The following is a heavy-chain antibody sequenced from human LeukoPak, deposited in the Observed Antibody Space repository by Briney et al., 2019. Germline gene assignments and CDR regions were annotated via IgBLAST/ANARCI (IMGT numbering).Heavy chain of an antibody. Sequence: ASVKVSCKASGGTFSSYAISWVRQAPGQGLEWMGGIIPIFGTANYAQKFQGRVTITADESTSTAYMELSSLRSEDTAVYYCAREVFGEKRHGDYYFDYWGQGTLVTVSS. V-gene: IGHV1-69*13. CDR1: GGTFSSYA. J-gene: IGHJ4*02. CDR2: IIPIFGTA. CDR3: AREVFGEKRHGDYYFDY. D-gene: IGHD3-10*02.